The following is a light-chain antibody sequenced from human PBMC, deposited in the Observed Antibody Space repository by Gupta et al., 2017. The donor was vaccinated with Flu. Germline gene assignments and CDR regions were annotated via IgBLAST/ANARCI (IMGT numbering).Light chain of an antibody. CDR1: QSVRSSY. CDR3: QQYRTSPPT. CDR2: GAS. V-gene: IGKV3-20*01. Sequence: EIVLTQSPGTLSLSPGERATLSCRASQSVRSSYLAWYQQKPGQAPRLLIYGASSRATGIPDRFTGSGSGTDFTLTISRLEPEDFAVYYCQQYRTSPPTFGEGTKVEIK. J-gene: IGKJ4*02.